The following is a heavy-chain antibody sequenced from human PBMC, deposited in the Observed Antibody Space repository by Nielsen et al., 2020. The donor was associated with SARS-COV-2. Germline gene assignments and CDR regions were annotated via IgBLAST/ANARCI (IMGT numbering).Heavy chain of an antibody. CDR2: ISWNSGSI. Sequence: SLRLSCAASGFTFDDYAMHWVRQAPGKGLEWVSGISWNSGSIGYADSVKGRFTISRDNAKNSLYLQMNSLRAEDTALYYCATHSGYDLTFDYWGQGTLVTVSS. J-gene: IGHJ4*02. CDR3: ATHSGYDLTFDY. V-gene: IGHV3-9*01. D-gene: IGHD5-12*01. CDR1: GFTFDDYA.